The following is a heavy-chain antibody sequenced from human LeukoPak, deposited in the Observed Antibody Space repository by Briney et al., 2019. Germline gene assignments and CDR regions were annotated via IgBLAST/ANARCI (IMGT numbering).Heavy chain of an antibody. J-gene: IGHJ5*02. CDR1: GGTFSSCA. Sequence: ASVKVSCKASGGTFSSCAISWVRQAPGQGLEWMGGIIPIFGTANYAQKFQGRVTITADESTSTAYMELSSLRSEDTAVYYCANDYYDSSGYYRNQNYNWFDPWGQGTQVTVSS. CDR2: IIPIFGTA. CDR3: ANDYYDSSGYYRNQNYNWFDP. V-gene: IGHV1-69*13. D-gene: IGHD3-22*01.